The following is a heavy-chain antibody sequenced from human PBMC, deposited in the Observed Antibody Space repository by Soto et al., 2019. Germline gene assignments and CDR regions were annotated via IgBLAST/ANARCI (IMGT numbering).Heavy chain of an antibody. Sequence: GASVKVSCKVSGYTLTELSMHWVRQAPGKGLEWMGGFDPEDGETIYAQKFQGRVTMTEDTSTDTAYMELSSLISEDTAVYYCATGDYGDYVCAFDIWGQGTMVTVSS. D-gene: IGHD4-17*01. CDR1: GYTLTELS. J-gene: IGHJ3*02. CDR2: FDPEDGET. V-gene: IGHV1-24*01. CDR3: ATGDYGDYVCAFDI.